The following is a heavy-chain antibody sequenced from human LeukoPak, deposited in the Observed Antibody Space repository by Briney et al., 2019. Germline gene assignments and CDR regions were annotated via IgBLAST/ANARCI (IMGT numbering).Heavy chain of an antibody. D-gene: IGHD3-22*01. Sequence: GGSLRLSCAASGFTFSSYWMSWVRQALGKGLEWVANIKQDGSEKYYVDSVKGRFTISRDNAENSLYLQMNSLRAEDTAVYYCARSQRPSGYYLYYFDYWGQGTLVTVSS. CDR2: IKQDGSEK. CDR3: ARSQRPSGYYLYYFDY. V-gene: IGHV3-7*01. CDR1: GFTFSSYW. J-gene: IGHJ4*02.